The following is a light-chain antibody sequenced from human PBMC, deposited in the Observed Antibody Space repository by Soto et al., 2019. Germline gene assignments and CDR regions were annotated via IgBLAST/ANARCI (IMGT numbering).Light chain of an antibody. CDR3: QQYDSSFT. J-gene: IGKJ4*01. CDR2: GAS. Sequence: VLTQSPATLSLSPGERATLSCTASQHVTTTYIAWYQQKLGQAPRLLIYGASTRATGTRDRFTGGGFGTDFTLTLSKVEPEDFAVYYCQQYDSSFTFGGGTKVEMK. V-gene: IGKV3-20*01. CDR1: QHVTTTY.